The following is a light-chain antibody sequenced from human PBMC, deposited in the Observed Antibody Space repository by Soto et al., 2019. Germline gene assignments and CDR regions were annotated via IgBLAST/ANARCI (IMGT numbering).Light chain of an antibody. CDR3: SSYTTRNTVL. CDR1: SSDVGGYTY. CDR2: EVS. Sequence: SVLTQPASVSGSPGQSITISCTGTSSDVGGYTYVSWYQQHPGRAPKLMIYEVSNRPSGVSNRFSGSKSGNTASLTISGLQAEDEADYYCSSYTTRNTVLFGGGTK. J-gene: IGLJ2*01. V-gene: IGLV2-14*01.